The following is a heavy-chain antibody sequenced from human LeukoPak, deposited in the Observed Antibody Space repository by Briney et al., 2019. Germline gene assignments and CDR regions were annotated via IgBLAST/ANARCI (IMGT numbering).Heavy chain of an antibody. CDR1: GFTVSSNY. CDR2: INWNGGST. CDR3: AMLRGIAAAGRGG. D-gene: IGHD6-13*01. V-gene: IGHV3-20*04. Sequence: PGGSLRLSCAASGFTVSSNYMSWVRQAPGKGLEWVSGINWNGGSTGYADSVKGRFTISRDNAKNSLYLQMNSLRTEDTALYYCAMLRGIAAAGRGGWGQGTLVTVSS. J-gene: IGHJ4*02.